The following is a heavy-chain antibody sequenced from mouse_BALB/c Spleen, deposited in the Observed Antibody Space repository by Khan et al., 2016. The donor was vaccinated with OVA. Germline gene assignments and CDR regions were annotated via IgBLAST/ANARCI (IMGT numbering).Heavy chain of an antibody. CDR1: GYSITNNYA. D-gene: IGHD1-1*01. CDR3: ARENYYGYYFDY. Sequence: VELVQSGPGLVKPSQSLSLTCTVTGYSITNNYAWNWIRQFPGNKLEWMGYIRYSGSTNYNPSLKSRISFTRDTSKNQFFLQLNSVTTEDTATDYCARENYYGYYFDYWGQGTTLTVSA. V-gene: IGHV3-2*02. CDR2: IRYSGST. J-gene: IGHJ2*01.